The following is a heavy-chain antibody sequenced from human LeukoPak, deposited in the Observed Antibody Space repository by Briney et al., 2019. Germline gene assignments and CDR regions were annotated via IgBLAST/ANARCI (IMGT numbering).Heavy chain of an antibody. D-gene: IGHD2-2*01. J-gene: IGHJ6*02. CDR2: IYYSGST. CDR3: ARVLGSSATWTDYYYGMDV. V-gene: IGHV4-59*01. Sequence: SETLSLTCTVPGGSISSYYWSWIRQPPGKGLEWIGYIYYSGSTNYNPSFKSRVTISVDTSKNLFSLKLSSVTAADTAVYYCARVLGSSATWTDYYYGMDVWGQGTTVTVSS. CDR1: GGSISSYY.